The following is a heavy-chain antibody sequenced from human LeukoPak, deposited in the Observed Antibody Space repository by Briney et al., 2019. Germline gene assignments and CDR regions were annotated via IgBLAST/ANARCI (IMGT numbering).Heavy chain of an antibody. J-gene: IGHJ4*02. Sequence: WGSLRLSCAASGFTFDDYAMHWVGPAPGKGLEWFSLINGDGGSTYYADSVKGRFTISRDNSKNCMYLQMNSLRTEDTALYYCARDSPAGTTWRSEPTFAYWGQGSLVTVTS. D-gene: IGHD3-10*01. V-gene: IGHV3-43*02. CDR1: GFTFDDYA. CDR3: ARDSPAGTTWRSEPTFAY. CDR2: INGDGGST.